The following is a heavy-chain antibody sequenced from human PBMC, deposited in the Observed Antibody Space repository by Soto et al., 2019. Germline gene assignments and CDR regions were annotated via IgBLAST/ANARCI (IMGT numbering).Heavy chain of an antibody. J-gene: IGHJ5*02. V-gene: IGHV1-69*13. CDR1: GGTFSSYA. Sequence: SVKVACKASGGTFSSYAISWVRQAPGQGLEWMGGIIPIFGTANYAQKFQGRVTITADESTSTAYMELSSLRSEDTAVYYCARAGPRSYNWFDPWGQGTMVTVSS. D-gene: IGHD2-15*01. CDR3: ARAGPRSYNWFDP. CDR2: IIPIFGTA.